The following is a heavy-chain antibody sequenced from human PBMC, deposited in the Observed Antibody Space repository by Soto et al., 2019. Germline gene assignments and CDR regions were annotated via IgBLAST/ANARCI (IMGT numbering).Heavy chain of an antibody. V-gene: IGHV3-23*01. CDR1: GFTFSSYA. CDR2: IRGSARIT. CDR3: AKDVHYDIVTGIEYFHH. Sequence: EVELLESGGGLVQPGGSLRLSCAASGFTFSSYAMSWVRRAPGKRLEWVSGIRGSARITKYADSVKGRFTISRDNSKKTLFLQMNSLRGEDTAVYYCAKDVHYDIVTGIEYFHHWAQGTLVTVSA. J-gene: IGHJ1*01. D-gene: IGHD3-9*01.